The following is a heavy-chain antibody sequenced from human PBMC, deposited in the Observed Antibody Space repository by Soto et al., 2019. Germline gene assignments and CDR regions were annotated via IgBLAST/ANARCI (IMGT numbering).Heavy chain of an antibody. J-gene: IGHJ3*02. CDR1: GGSISSSSYY. CDR2: IYYSGST. V-gene: IGHV4-39*01. Sequence: QLQLQESGPGLVKPSETLSLTCTVSGGSISSSSYYWGWIRQPPGKGLEWIGSIYYSGSTYYNPSLKIRVTISVDTSKNQFSLKLSSVTAADTAVYYCARHPATHDAFDIWGQGTMVTVSS. CDR3: ARHPATHDAFDI.